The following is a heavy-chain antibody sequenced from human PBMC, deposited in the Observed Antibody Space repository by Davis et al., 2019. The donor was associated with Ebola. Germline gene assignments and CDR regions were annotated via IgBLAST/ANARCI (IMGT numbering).Heavy chain of an antibody. D-gene: IGHD6-13*01. V-gene: IGHV1-18*04. CDR2: ISAYNGNT. J-gene: IGHJ4*02. CDR3: ARAHVGSWLYFDY. Sequence: ASVKVSCKASGYTFTGYYMHWVRQAPGQGLEWMGWISAYNGNTNYAQKLQGRVTITADKSTSTTYMELSSLRSEDTAVYYCARAHVGSWLYFDYWGQGTLVTVSS. CDR1: GYTFTGYY.